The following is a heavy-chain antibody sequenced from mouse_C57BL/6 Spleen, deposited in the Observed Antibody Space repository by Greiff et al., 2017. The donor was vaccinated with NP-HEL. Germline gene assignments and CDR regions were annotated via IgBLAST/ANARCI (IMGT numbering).Heavy chain of an antibody. V-gene: IGHV1-23*01. CDR1: GYTFTDYE. Sequence: VQLLQSGAELVRPGASVKLSCKASGYTFTDYEMHCVKQTPEHGLEWIGDIDPGTSGTAYNQKFKGKSTLTADKSSSTAYMELRSLTSEDAAVYYCAIRELGHAMDYWGQGTSVTVSS. D-gene: IGHD3-1*01. CDR3: AIRELGHAMDY. J-gene: IGHJ4*01. CDR2: IDPGTSGT.